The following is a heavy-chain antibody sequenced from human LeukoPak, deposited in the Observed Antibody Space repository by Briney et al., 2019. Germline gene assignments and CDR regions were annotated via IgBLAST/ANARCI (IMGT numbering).Heavy chain of an antibody. Sequence: SETLSLTCTVSGGSISSYYWSWIRQPPGKGLEWIGYIYYSGSTNYNPSLKSRVTISVDTSKTQFSLRLSSVTAADTAVYYCARGGYCGSDCYFYYWGQGTLVTVSS. CDR1: GGSISSYY. CDR2: IYYSGST. V-gene: IGHV4-59*01. J-gene: IGHJ4*02. D-gene: IGHD2-21*02. CDR3: ARGGYCGSDCYFYY.